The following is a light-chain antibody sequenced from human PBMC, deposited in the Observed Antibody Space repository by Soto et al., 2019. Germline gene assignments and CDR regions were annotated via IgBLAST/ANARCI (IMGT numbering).Light chain of an antibody. CDR1: QSVSSNY. Sequence: ESVLTQSPGTLSLSPGERATLSCRASQSVSSNYLAWYQQKPGQAPRLLIYGVSTRATGIPDRFSASGSGTDFTLTISRLEPEDSAVYYCQQYGSSPTWTFGQGTKVHIK. J-gene: IGKJ1*01. V-gene: IGKV3-20*01. CDR2: GVS. CDR3: QQYGSSPTWT.